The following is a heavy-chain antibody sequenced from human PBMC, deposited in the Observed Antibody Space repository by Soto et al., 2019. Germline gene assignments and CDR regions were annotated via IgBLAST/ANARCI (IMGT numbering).Heavy chain of an antibody. Sequence: GGSLRLSCAASGFTFDDYFMHWVRQAPGKGLEWVSLISWDGGTTYYADSVKGRFTISRDNSKDSLYLQMNSLRTEDTALYYCAKAYHHIIVGTALIDYWGQGALVTVSS. V-gene: IGHV3-43*01. J-gene: IGHJ4*02. CDR2: ISWDGGTT. D-gene: IGHD2-21*02. CDR1: GFTFDDYF. CDR3: AKAYHHIIVGTALIDY.